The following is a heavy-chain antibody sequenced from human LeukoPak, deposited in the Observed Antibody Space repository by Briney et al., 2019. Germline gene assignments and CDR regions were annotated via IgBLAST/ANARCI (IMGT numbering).Heavy chain of an antibody. Sequence: PGGSLRLSCAASGFTFSSYEMNWVRQAPGKGLEWISLVSTRGNTMYYAESVKGRFTVSRDNAKNSLFLQMDSLRDEDTAVYFCARKMALWGQGTRVTVSS. CDR1: GFTFSSYE. V-gene: IGHV3-48*03. D-gene: IGHD5-24*01. J-gene: IGHJ4*02. CDR2: VSTRGNTM. CDR3: ARKMAL.